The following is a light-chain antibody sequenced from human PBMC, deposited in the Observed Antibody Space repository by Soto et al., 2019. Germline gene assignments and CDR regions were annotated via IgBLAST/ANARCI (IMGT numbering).Light chain of an antibody. CDR2: DAH. CDR1: QDIRNS. CDR3: QHYKTLPPT. Sequence: DIKMTQSPSSLSASVGDRVTITCQASQDIRNSLNWYQQKPGKAPELLIYDAHNLETGVPSRFSGSAAGTYFPPTISSLQPEDIATYFCQHYKTLPPTFGPGTNVDIK. J-gene: IGKJ3*01. V-gene: IGKV1-33*01.